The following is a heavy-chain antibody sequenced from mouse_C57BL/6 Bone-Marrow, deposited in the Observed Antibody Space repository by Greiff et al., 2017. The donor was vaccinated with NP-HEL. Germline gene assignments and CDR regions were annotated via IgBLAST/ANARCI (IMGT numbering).Heavy chain of an antibody. CDR1: GFTFSSYG. J-gene: IGHJ2*01. Sequence: VQLVESGGDLVKPGGSLKLSCAASGFTFSSYGMSWVRQTPDKRLEWVATISSGGSYTYYPDSVKGRFTISRDNAKNTLYLQMSSLKSEDTAMYYCANYGSSYYFDYWGQGTTLTVSS. CDR3: ANYGSSYYFDY. V-gene: IGHV5-6*01. CDR2: ISSGGSYT. D-gene: IGHD1-1*01.